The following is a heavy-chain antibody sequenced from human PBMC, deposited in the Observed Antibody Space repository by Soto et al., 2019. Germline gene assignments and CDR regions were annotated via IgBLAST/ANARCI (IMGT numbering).Heavy chain of an antibody. J-gene: IGHJ4*02. V-gene: IGHV3-23*01. CDR2: ISGSGGST. D-gene: IGHD6-6*01. CDR3: ANPPRVAARPES. CDR1: GFTFSSYA. Sequence: EVQLLESGGGLVQPGGSLRLSCAASGFTFSSYAMSWVRQAPGKGLEWVSAISGSGGSTYYADSVKGRFTISRDNSKNTLYLQMSSLRAEDTAVYYCANPPRVAARPESWGQGTLVTVSS.